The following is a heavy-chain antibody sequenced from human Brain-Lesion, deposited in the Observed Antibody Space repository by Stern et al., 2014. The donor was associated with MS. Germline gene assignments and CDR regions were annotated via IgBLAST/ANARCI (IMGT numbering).Heavy chain of an antibody. J-gene: IGHJ5*02. V-gene: IGHV4-39*01. Sequence: QVQLQESGPGLVKPSETLSLTCTVAGGSVSSTSYAWAWIRQPPGKGLEWIGTIYYSGNTYYLRPLKSRLPISQDTSKNQFSLQLRSVTAADTAVYYCAGEEDIRYCSGGSCTGNWFDPWGQGTLVTVSS. CDR1: GGSVSSTSYA. CDR3: AGEEDIRYCSGGSCTGNWFDP. D-gene: IGHD2-15*01. CDR2: IYYSGNT.